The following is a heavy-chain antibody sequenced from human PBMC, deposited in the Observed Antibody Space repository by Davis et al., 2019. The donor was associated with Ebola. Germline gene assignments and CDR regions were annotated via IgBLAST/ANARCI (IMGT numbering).Heavy chain of an antibody. V-gene: IGHV4-28*06. CDR3: ARAVGPCSTSSCLTWFGP. CDR2: IHYRGNT. J-gene: IGHJ5*02. D-gene: IGHD2-2*01. Sequence: LRLSCAVSGYSITRSDWWGWIRQSPGKGLEWIGYIHYRGNTKDNPSLQSRVTMSVDTSKNQFSLNLKSVTAFDSAIYYCARAVGPCSTSSCLTWFGPWGQGIVVTVSS. CDR1: GYSITRSDW.